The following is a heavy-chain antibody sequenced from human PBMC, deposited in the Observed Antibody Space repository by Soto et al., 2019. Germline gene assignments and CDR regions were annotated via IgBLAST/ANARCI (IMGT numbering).Heavy chain of an antibody. CDR3: AASDYGRGYFDY. Sequence: GGSLRLSCAASGFTFSDYYMDWMRQAPGKGLEWVSYISSSGDTIYYADSVKGRFTISRDNAKNSLYLQMNSLRAEDTAVYFCAASDYGRGYFDYWGQGTLVTVSS. V-gene: IGHV3-11*01. CDR2: ISSSGDTI. D-gene: IGHD4-17*01. CDR1: GFTFSDYY. J-gene: IGHJ4*02.